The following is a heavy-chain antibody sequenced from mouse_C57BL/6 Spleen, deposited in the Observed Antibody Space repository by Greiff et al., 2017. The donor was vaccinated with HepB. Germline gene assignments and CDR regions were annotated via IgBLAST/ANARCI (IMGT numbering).Heavy chain of an antibody. Sequence: VQLKESGGDLVKPGGSLKLSCAASGFTFSSYGMSWVRQTPDKRLEWVATISSGGSYTYYPDSVKGRFTISRDNAKNTLYLQMSSLKSEDTAMYYCARDYYGSSSPFYYAMDYWGQGTSVTVSS. CDR3: ARDYYGSSSPFYYAMDY. CDR1: GFTFSSYG. CDR2: ISSGGSYT. V-gene: IGHV5-6*01. J-gene: IGHJ4*01. D-gene: IGHD1-1*01.